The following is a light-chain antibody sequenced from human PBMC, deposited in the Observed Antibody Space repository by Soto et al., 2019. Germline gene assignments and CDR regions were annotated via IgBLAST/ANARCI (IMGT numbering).Light chain of an antibody. CDR3: SSHAGINNVV. V-gene: IGLV2-8*01. CDR1: SSDVGGYNY. CDR2: EVT. J-gene: IGLJ3*02. Sequence: QPVLTQPPSASGSPGQSVAISCTGTSSDVGGYNYVSWYQQQPGKAPKLMIYEVTKRPSGVPDRFSGSKSGNTASLTVSGLQAEDEADYYCSSHAGINNVVFGGGTKVTVL.